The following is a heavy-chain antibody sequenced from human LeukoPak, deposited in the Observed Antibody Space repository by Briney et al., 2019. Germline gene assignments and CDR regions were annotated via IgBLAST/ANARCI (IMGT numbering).Heavy chain of an antibody. CDR2: IYSSGST. V-gene: IGHV4-59*08. CDR3: ARRWGGATSGFDY. J-gene: IGHJ4*02. D-gene: IGHD1-26*01. CDR1: GGSISSYY. Sequence: TSETLSLTCTVSGGSISSYYWNWIRQSPGKGLEWIGYIYSSGSTNYNPSLRSRVTISVDTFKNQFSLKLSSVTAADTAVYYCARRWGGATSGFDYWGQGTLVTVSS.